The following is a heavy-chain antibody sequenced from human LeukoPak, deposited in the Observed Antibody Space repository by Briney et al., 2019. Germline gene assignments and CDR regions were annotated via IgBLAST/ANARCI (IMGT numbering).Heavy chain of an antibody. CDR2: ISYDGSNK. CDR1: GFTFSSYA. Sequence: WGSLRLSCAASGFTFSSYAMHWVRQAPGKGLEWVAVISYDGSNKYYADSVKGRFTISRDNSKNTLYLQMNSLRAEDTAVYYCARDLSDAFDIWGQGTMVTVSS. CDR3: ARDLSDAFDI. V-gene: IGHV3-30*04. J-gene: IGHJ3*02. D-gene: IGHD2/OR15-2a*01.